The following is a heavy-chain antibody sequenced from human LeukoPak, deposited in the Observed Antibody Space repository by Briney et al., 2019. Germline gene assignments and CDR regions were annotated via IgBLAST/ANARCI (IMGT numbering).Heavy chain of an antibody. D-gene: IGHD4-11*01. J-gene: IGHJ4*02. CDR2: INTNTGNP. CDR1: EYTFTSYP. CDR3: AREVRAFDY. Sequence: GASVKVSCKASEYTFTSYPLNWWRQPPGQGLEWMGWINTNTGNPTYAQGFTGRFVFSLDTSVSTAYLQISSLKAEDTAVYYCAREVRAFDYWGQGTLVTVSS. V-gene: IGHV7-4-1*02.